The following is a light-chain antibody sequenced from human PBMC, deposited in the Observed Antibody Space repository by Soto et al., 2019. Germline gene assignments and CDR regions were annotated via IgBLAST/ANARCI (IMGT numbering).Light chain of an antibody. Sequence: DIQITPSPSTPSAAVGDRVTITCRASQSISSWLAWYQQKPGKAPKLLIYKASSLESGVPSRFSGSGSGTEFTLTISSLQPDDFATYYCQQYNSYPGTFGQGTKVDIK. CDR1: QSISSW. V-gene: IGKV1-5*03. CDR2: KAS. J-gene: IGKJ1*01. CDR3: QQYNSYPGT.